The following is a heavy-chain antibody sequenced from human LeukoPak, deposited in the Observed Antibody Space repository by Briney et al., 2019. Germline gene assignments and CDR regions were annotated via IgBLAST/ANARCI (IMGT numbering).Heavy chain of an antibody. CDR1: GLTFSNYA. Sequence: GASLRLSCAASGLTFSNYAMSWVRQAPEKGLEWVSAITGGGSGIYYADSMKSRFTISRDNSKNTLYLQINSLRAEDTAVYYCAKWGDYDVLTGYYVSDYWGQGTLVTVSS. CDR3: AKWGDYDVLTGYYVSDY. J-gene: IGHJ4*02. CDR2: ITGGGSGI. V-gene: IGHV3-23*01. D-gene: IGHD3-9*01.